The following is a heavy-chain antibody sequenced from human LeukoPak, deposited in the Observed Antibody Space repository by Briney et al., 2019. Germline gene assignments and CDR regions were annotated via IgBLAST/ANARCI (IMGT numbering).Heavy chain of an antibody. D-gene: IGHD5-18*01. CDR3: ARALTPASGYSYGS. CDR2: MNPNSGNT. J-gene: IGHJ4*02. V-gene: IGHV1-8*01. CDR1: GYTFTNYD. Sequence: ASVKVSCKASGYTFTNYDINWVRQATGQGLEWMGGMNPNSGNTGYLQKFQGRVTMTMNTSISTAYMELSSLRSEDTAVYYCARALTPASGYSYGSWGQGTLVTVSS.